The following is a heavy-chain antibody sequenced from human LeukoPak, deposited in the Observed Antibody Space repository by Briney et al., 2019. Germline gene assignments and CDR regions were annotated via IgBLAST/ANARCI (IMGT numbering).Heavy chain of an antibody. CDR2: IYYSGST. CDR3: ARRYCSGGSCYSDNWFDP. Sequence: SETPSLTCTVSGGSISSSSYYWGWIRQPPGKGLEWIGSIYYSGSTYYSPSLKSRVTISVDTSKNQFSLKLSSVTAADTAVYYCARRYCSGGSCYSDNWFDPWGQGTLVTVSS. V-gene: IGHV4-39*01. J-gene: IGHJ5*02. CDR1: GGSISSSSYY. D-gene: IGHD2-15*01.